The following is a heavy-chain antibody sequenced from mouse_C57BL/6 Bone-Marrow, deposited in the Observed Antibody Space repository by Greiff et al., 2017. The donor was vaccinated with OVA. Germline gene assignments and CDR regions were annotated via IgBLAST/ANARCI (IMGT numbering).Heavy chain of an antibody. D-gene: IGHD2-4*01. J-gene: IGHJ3*01. CDR1: GFSLTSYA. CDR2: IWTGGGT. CDR3: ARKSGYDYDPWFAY. Sequence: VQGVESGPGLVAPSQSLSITCTVSGFSLTSYAISWVRQPPGKGLEWLGVIWTGGGTNYNSALKSRLSISKDNSKSQVFLKMNSLQTDDTARYYCARKSGYDYDPWFAYWGQGTLVTVSA. V-gene: IGHV2-9-1*01.